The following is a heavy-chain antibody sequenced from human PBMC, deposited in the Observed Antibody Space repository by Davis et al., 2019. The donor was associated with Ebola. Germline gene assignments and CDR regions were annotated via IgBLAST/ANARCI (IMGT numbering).Heavy chain of an antibody. V-gene: IGHV3-73*01. CDR1: GFTFSGSA. J-gene: IGHJ5*02. CDR2: IRSKANTYAT. D-gene: IGHD6-19*01. Sequence: PGGSPRLSCAASGFTFSGSAMHWVRQASGKGLEWVGHIRSKANTYATAYAASVKGRFTISRDDSKNTAYLQMNSLKTEDTAVYYCTRVPMGYSSGWYVWFDPWGQGTLVTVSS. CDR3: TRVPMGYSSGWYVWFDP.